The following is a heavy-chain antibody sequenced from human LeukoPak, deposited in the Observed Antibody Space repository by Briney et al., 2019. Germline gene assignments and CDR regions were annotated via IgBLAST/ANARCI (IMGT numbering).Heavy chain of an antibody. Sequence: SETLSLTCTVSGGSISSYYWSWIRQPPGKGLEWIGYIYYSGSTSYNPSLKSRVTISVDTSKNQFSLKLSSVTAADTAVYYCARVGGYHWESSYDYWGQGTLVTVSS. CDR1: GGSISSYY. V-gene: IGHV4-59*01. CDR3: ARVGGYHWESSYDY. CDR2: IYYSGST. D-gene: IGHD5-12*01. J-gene: IGHJ4*02.